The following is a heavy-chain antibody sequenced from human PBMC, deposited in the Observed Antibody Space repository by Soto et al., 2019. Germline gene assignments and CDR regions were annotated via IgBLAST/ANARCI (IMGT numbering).Heavy chain of an antibody. CDR1: GYTFISYS. CDR3: AREGAHSTGWYDYFDQ. V-gene: IGHV1-18*04. D-gene: IGHD6-13*01. J-gene: IGHJ4*02. CDR2: ISTYNGNT. Sequence: QVQLVQSGGEVKKPGASVNISCKANGYTFISYSNTWVRQAPGQGLEWMGWISTYNGNTKYAQSLQGRVTLTRDTSTNTAFMEIRGLRSDDTAIYYCAREGAHSTGWYDYFDQWGQGTLVAVSS.